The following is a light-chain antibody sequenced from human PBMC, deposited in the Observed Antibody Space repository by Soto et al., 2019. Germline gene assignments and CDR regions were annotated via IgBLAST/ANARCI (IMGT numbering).Light chain of an antibody. CDR1: QSINTF. V-gene: IGKV3-20*01. CDR3: QQYGSSPFT. CDR2: GAS. J-gene: IGKJ3*01. Sequence: EIMLTQSPATLSLSPGERATLSCRASQSINTFLGWYQQKPGQAPRLLIYGASSRATGIPDRFSGSGSGTDFTLTISRLEPEDFAVYYCQQYGSSPFTFGPGTKVDIK.